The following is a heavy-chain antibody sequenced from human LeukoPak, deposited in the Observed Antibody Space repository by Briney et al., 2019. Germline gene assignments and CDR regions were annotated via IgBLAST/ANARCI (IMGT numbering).Heavy chain of an antibody. CDR1: EFTFSRYW. CDR2: INSDGSST. D-gene: IGHD5-18*01. CDR3: AKAQAGGFNYGPFDY. J-gene: IGHJ4*02. Sequence: GGSLRLSCAASEFTFSRYWMHWVRQAPGKGLVWVSRINSDGSSTTYADSVKGRFTISRDNAKNTLYLKMNSLRAEDTALYYCAKAQAGGFNYGPFDYWGQGSLVTVSS. V-gene: IGHV3-74*01.